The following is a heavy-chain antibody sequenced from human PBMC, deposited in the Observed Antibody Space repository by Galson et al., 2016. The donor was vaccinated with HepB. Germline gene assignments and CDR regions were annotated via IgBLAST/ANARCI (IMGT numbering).Heavy chain of an antibody. CDR3: ARAGMYYDILTAVNGMDV. CDR2: INTNTGNP. Sequence: SVKVSCKASGYTFTSYAINWVRQAPGQGLEWMGWINTNTGNPTYAQGFTGRFVFSLDTSVSTAYLQISSLKAEDTAVYYCARAGMYYDILTAVNGMDVWGQGTTVTVSS. D-gene: IGHD3-9*01. CDR1: GYTFTSYA. V-gene: IGHV7-4-1*02. J-gene: IGHJ6*02.